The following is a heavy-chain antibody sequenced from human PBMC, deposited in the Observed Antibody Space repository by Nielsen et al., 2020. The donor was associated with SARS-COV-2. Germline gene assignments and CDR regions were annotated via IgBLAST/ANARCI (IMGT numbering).Heavy chain of an antibody. J-gene: IGHJ3*02. CDR3: ARFDPPIHWRLTGLDAFDI. D-gene: IGHD3-9*01. Sequence: GESLKISCAASGFTFDDYGMSWVRQAPGKGLEWVCGINWNGDSATCADSVKGRFTISRDNAKNSLYLQMNSLRAEDTAVYYCARFDPPIHWRLTGLDAFDIWGQGTMVTVSS. CDR2: INWNGDSA. V-gene: IGHV3-20*04. CDR1: GFTFDDYG.